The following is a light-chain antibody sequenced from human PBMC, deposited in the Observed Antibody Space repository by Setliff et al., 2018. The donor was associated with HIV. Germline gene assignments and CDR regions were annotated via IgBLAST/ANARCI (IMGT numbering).Light chain of an antibody. CDR1: NSAVGYDY. Sequence: QSALTQPRSVSGSPGQSVTISCSGTNSAVGYDYVSWYQQHPGKAPTLIIYDVSQRPSGVPARFSGSTSANAASLTISGLQAEDEADYYCCSYAGGNTFVFGGGTKVTVL. V-gene: IGLV2-11*01. J-gene: IGLJ2*01. CDR2: DVS. CDR3: CSYAGGNTFV.